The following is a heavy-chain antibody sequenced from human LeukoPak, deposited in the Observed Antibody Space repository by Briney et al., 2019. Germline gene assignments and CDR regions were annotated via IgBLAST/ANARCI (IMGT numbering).Heavy chain of an antibody. J-gene: IGHJ6*03. D-gene: IGHD2-21*02. CDR1: GFTFSNYC. Sequence: GGSLRLSCAASGFTFSNYCMSWVRQAPGKGLEWVANIKVDGSEKQYVDSVTGRFTISRDNAKSSLYLQMNSLRAEDTAVYYCARDYCAGDCSWAYMDVWGKGTTVTVSS. CDR3: ARDYCAGDCSWAYMDV. V-gene: IGHV3-7*01. CDR2: IKVDGSEK.